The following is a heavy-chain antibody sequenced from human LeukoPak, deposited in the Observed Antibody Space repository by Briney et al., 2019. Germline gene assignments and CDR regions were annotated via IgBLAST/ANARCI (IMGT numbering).Heavy chain of an antibody. V-gene: IGHV3-7*01. Sequence: GGSLRLSCAASGFTFSSYWMSWVRQAPGKGLEWVANIKQDGSEKYYVDSVKGRSTISRDNAENSLFLQMNSLRAEDTAVYYCARDLGIDYYYYMDVWGKGTTVTVSS. CDR1: GFTFSSYW. CDR3: ARDLGIDYYYYMDV. CDR2: IKQDGSEK. J-gene: IGHJ6*03.